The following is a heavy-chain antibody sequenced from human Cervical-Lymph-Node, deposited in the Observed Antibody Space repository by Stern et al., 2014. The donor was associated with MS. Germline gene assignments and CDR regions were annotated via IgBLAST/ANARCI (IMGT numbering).Heavy chain of an antibody. CDR1: GYTFSNYW. J-gene: IGHJ6*02. CDR3: ARRKYSSSYYYYFGMDV. D-gene: IGHD6-13*01. CDR2: IFPGDSDA. V-gene: IGHV5-51*03. Sequence: VQLMQSGAEVKKPGESLRISCKGSGYTFSNYWIGWVRQMPGKGLEGIGRIFPGDSDARYSPSFQGQIPISADKSSNPAFLQWNSLKASDTAMYYCARRKYSSSYYYYFGMDVWGQGTTVTVSS.